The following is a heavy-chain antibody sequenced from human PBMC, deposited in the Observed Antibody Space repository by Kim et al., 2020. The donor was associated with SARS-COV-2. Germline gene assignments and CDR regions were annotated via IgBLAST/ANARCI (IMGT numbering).Heavy chain of an antibody. CDR2: IYWDDDK. CDR1: GFSLSTSGVG. V-gene: IGHV2-5*02. Sequence: SGPTLVKPTQTLTLTCTFSGFSLSTSGVGVGWIRQPPGKALEWLALIYWDDDKRYSPSLQSRLTITKDTSKNQVVLTLTNMEPVDTATYYCVYRLWGEGAWCFVLWGRGSLVTVSS. D-gene: IGHD3-16*01. J-gene: IGHJ2*01. CDR3: VYRLWGEGAWCFVL.